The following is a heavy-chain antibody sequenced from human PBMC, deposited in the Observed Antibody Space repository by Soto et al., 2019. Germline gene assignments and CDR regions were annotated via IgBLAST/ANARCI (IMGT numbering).Heavy chain of an antibody. D-gene: IGHD6-13*01. CDR3: TRAGVAAAFDP. J-gene: IGHJ5*02. CDR1: GFTFSSYW. V-gene: IGHV3-74*01. Sequence: EVQLVESGGGLVQSGGSLRLSCEASGFTFSSYWMHWVRQVPGKGLVWVSRISSDGSSTTYADSVKGRFTISRDNAKNALYLKMNSLRAEDTAVYYCTRAGVAAAFDPWGQGTLVTVSS. CDR2: ISSDGSST.